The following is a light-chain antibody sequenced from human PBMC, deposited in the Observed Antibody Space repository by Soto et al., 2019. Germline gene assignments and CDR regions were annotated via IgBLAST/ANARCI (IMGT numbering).Light chain of an antibody. Sequence: EIVLTQSPATLSLSPGERATLSCRASQSVSIYLAWYQQKPGQAPRLLIHDASNRATGIPARFSGSGSGTDFTLSISGLEPEDFAVYYCQQRSDWPRTFGQGTKVEIK. V-gene: IGKV3-11*01. J-gene: IGKJ1*01. CDR2: DAS. CDR1: QSVSIY. CDR3: QQRSDWPRT.